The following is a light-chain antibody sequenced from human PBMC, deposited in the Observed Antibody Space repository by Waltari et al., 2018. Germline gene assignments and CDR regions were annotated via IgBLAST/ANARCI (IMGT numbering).Light chain of an antibody. CDR2: EGS. Sequence: QSALTQPASVSGSPGQSITISCTETSSDAGISAFISWHQQHSAKAPKLIIYEGSKRPSGVSNRFSASKSGNTASLTISGLQPEDEADYYCCSYAGGSTSVVFGGGTKLTVL. V-gene: IGLV2-23*01. CDR3: CSYAGGSTSVV. CDR1: SSDAGISAF. J-gene: IGLJ2*01.